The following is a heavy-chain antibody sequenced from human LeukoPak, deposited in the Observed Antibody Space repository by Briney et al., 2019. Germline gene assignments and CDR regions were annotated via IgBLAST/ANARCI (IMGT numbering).Heavy chain of an antibody. D-gene: IGHD6-19*01. V-gene: IGHV3-23*01. CDR3: AKDIAVAGTGDYFDY. CDR2: ISGSGGST. Sequence: PGGSLRLSCAASGFTFSSYAMSWVRQAPGKGLEWVSAISGSGGSTYYADSVKGRFTISRDNSKNTLYLQMNSLRAEDTAVYYCAKDIAVAGTGDYFDYWGQGTLVTVSS. CDR1: GFTFSSYA. J-gene: IGHJ4*02.